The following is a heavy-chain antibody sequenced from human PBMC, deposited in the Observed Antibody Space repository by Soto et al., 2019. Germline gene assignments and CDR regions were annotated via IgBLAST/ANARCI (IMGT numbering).Heavy chain of an antibody. CDR3: ARDFIVGAPDYFDY. CDR2: ISSSSSTI. CDR1: GFTFSSYS. V-gene: IGHV3-48*01. J-gene: IGHJ4*02. Sequence: PGESMKISCAASGFTFSSYSMNWVRQAPGKGLEWVSYISSSSSTIYYADSVKGRFTISRDNAKNTLYLQMNSLRVDDTAVYYCARDFIVGAPDYFDYWGQGTLVTVS. D-gene: IGHD1-26*01.